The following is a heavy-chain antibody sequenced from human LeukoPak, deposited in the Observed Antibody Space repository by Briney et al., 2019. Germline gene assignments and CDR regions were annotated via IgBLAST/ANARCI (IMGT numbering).Heavy chain of an antibody. D-gene: IGHD3-10*01. Sequence: SETLSLTCTVSGGSISGYYWTWIRQPAGKGLEWIGRIYTSGSTNYNPSLRSRVTMSVDTSKNQFSLKLSSVTAADTAVYYCAREEWFGELPYDYWGQGTLVTVSS. J-gene: IGHJ4*02. CDR2: IYTSGST. V-gene: IGHV4-4*07. CDR3: AREEWFGELPYDY. CDR1: GGSISGYY.